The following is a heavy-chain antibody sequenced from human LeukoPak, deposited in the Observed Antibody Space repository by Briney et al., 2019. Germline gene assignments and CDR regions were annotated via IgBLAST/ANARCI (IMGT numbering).Heavy chain of an antibody. CDR3: ARDKGDGSGSYYVDYFDY. J-gene: IGHJ4*02. D-gene: IGHD3-10*01. Sequence: SETLSLTCTVSGGSISSYYWSWIRQPAGKGLEWIGRIYTSGSTNYNPSLKSRVTMSVDTSKNQFSLKLSSVTAADTAVYYCARDKGDGSGSYYVDYFDYWGQGTLVTVSS. CDR1: GGSISSYY. CDR2: IYTSGST. V-gene: IGHV4-4*07.